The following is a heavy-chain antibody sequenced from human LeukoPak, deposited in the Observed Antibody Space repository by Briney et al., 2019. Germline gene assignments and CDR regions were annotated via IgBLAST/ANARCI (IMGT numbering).Heavy chain of an antibody. CDR1: GYTFTSYV. V-gene: IGHV1-3*01. CDR2: INAGNGNT. CDR3: ARTDSSSWYGPFRK. J-gene: IGHJ4*02. Sequence: ASVKVSCKASGYTFTSYVMHWVRQAPGQRLEWMGWINAGNGNTKYSQKFQGRVTITRDTSASTAYMELSSLRSEDTAVYYCARTDSSSWYGPFRKWGQGTLVTVSS. D-gene: IGHD6-13*01.